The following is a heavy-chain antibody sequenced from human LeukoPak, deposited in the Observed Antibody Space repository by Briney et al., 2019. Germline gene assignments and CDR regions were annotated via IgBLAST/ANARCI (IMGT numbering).Heavy chain of an antibody. D-gene: IGHD2-2*01. CDR3: AKAFVPAAMFAASDYYYGMDV. Sequence: GGSLRLSCAASGFTFSSYAMSWVRQAPGKGLEWVSAISGSGGSTYYADSVKGRFTISRDNSKITLYLQMNSLRAEDTAVYYCAKAFVPAAMFAASDYYYGMDVWGKGTTVTVSS. CDR2: ISGSGGST. CDR1: GFTFSSYA. V-gene: IGHV3-23*01. J-gene: IGHJ6*04.